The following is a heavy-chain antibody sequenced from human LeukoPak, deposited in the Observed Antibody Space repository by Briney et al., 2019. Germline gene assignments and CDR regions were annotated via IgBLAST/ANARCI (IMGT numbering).Heavy chain of an antibody. D-gene: IGHD4-17*01. Sequence: PRGSLRLSCAASGFAFRSYSMHWVRQAPGKGLEWVSSISSTSSFIYYADSLEGRFTISRDNAQNSLYLQMNSLRAEDTAVYYCARDSEGLYGDFDTANWFDPWGQGTLVTVSS. CDR3: ARDSEGLYGDFDTANWFDP. J-gene: IGHJ5*02. CDR1: GFAFRSYS. V-gene: IGHV3-21*01. CDR2: ISSTSSFI.